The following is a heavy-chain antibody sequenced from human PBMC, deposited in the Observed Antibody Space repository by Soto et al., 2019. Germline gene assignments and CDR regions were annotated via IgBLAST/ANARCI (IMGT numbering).Heavy chain of an antibody. CDR2: ISYSGST. V-gene: IGHV4-59*01. J-gene: IGHJ6*02. D-gene: IGHD1-26*01. CDR1: GGSISSYF. CDR3: ARERRAYYGMDV. Sequence: QVQLQESGPGLVKPSETLSLTCTVSGGSISSYFWYWIRQPPGKGLECIGYISYSGSTNYNPSLKSRVTISVDTSKNQFSLKLSSVTAADTAVYYCARERRAYYGMDVWGQGTTVTVSS.